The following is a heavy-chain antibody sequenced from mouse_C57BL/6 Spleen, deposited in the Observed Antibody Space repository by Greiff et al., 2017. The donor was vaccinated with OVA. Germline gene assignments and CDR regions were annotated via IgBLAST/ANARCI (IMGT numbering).Heavy chain of an antibody. Sequence: EVQLQQSGPELVKPGASVKISCKASGYSFTGYYMNWVKQSPEKSLEWIGEINPSTGGTTYNQKFKAKATLTVDKSSSTAYMQLQSLTSATSSVYYSSRFYSDDYWGQGTTLTVSS. CDR3: SRFYSDDY. V-gene: IGHV1-42*01. CDR1: GYSFTGYY. J-gene: IGHJ2*01. D-gene: IGHD1-1*01. CDR2: INPSTGGT.